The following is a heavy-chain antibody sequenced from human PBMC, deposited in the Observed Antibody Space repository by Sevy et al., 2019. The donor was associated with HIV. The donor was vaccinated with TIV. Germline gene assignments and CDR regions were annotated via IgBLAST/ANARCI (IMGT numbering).Heavy chain of an antibody. Sequence: GSLRLSCTASGFTFGDYAMSWVRQAPGKGLEWVGFIRSKAYGGTTEYAASVKGRFTISRDDSKSIAYLQMNSLKTEDTAVYYCTRVETVIVVVPAAIPHDYWGQGTLVTVSS. CDR2: IRSKAYGGTT. J-gene: IGHJ4*02. D-gene: IGHD2-2*01. V-gene: IGHV3-49*04. CDR3: TRVETVIVVVPAAIPHDY. CDR1: GFTFGDYA.